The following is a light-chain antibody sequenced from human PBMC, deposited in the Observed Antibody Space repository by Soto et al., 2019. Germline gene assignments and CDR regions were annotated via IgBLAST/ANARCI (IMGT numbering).Light chain of an antibody. Sequence: EIVLTQSPGTLSLSPGERATLSCRASQSVSSSYLAWYQQKPGQAPRLLMVGASSRATGIPDRFSGSGSGTDFTLTISRLEPEDFAVYYCQQHGSSPRTFGQGTRWIS. CDR1: QSVSSSY. CDR2: GAS. CDR3: QQHGSSPRT. V-gene: IGKV3-20*01. J-gene: IGKJ1*01.